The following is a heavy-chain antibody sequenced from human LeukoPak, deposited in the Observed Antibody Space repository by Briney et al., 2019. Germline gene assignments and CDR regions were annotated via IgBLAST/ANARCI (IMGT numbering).Heavy chain of an antibody. J-gene: IGHJ4*02. CDR1: GGSITRDY. V-gene: IGHV4-59*01. CDR3: ARDRGMSSSYFDC. D-gene: IGHD6-6*01. Sequence: SETLSLTCSVSGGSITRDYWSWIRQPPGKGLEWIGYIYDSGNTNYNPPLKSRATISRDTSKNQFSLRLTSVTAADTAVYYCARDRGMSSSYFDCWGQGTLVTVSS. CDR2: IYDSGNT.